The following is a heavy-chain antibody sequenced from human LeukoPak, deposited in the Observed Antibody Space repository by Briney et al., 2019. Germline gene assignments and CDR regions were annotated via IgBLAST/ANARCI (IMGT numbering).Heavy chain of an antibody. CDR2: IDEDGKTI. Sequence: GGSLRLSCAASGFTFNSYWMHRVRHAPGKGLVWVSRIDEDGKTIDYADSVKGRFTISRDNAKDTLYLQMSSLRDEDTAVYYCVSDLCGGDDQWGRGTLVTVSS. J-gene: IGHJ5*02. CDR3: VSDLCGGDDQ. CDR1: GFTFNSYW. D-gene: IGHD3-3*01. V-gene: IGHV3-74*01.